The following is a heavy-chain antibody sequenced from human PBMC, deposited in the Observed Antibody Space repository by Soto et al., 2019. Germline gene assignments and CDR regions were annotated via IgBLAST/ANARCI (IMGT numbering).Heavy chain of an antibody. CDR2: IYYSGST. J-gene: IGHJ4*02. V-gene: IGHV4-31*03. CDR1: GGSVSSADYY. D-gene: IGHD5-12*01. CDR3: ARVGGGFSGYEDY. Sequence: QVQLQESGPGLVKPSQTLSLTCTVSGGSVSSADYYWSWIRQHPGKGLEWLGYIYYSGSTYYNPSLKSRINISFDTSKNPFSLRLSSVTAADTAVYYCARVGGGFSGYEDYWGQGTLVIVSS.